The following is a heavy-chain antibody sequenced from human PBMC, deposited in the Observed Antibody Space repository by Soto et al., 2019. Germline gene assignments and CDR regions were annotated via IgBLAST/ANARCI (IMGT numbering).Heavy chain of an antibody. CDR1: GFTFSHYA. CDR3: TREASSWGLPFNL. CDR2: IFGSGAPT. V-gene: IGHV3-23*01. D-gene: IGHD3-16*01. J-gene: IGHJ3*01. Sequence: EVQLLESGGGLVQPGGSLRLSCAASGFTFSHYAMSWVRQAPGKGLQWVSTIFGSGAPTHYADSVKGRFGISRDNSNNMLFLELTSFKDGDRAVYYCTREASSWGLPFNLWGQGTRVAVSS.